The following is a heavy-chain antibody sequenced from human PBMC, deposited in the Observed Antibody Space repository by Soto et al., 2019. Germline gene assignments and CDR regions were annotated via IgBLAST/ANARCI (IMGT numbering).Heavy chain of an antibody. V-gene: IGHV3-23*01. D-gene: IGHD2-15*01. Sequence: GGSLRLSCAASGFTFSSYAMTWVRQAPGQGLEWVSRIDNSGGTTYYADSVKGRFTISRDNSKNTQYLLMNGLRAEDTAVYYCAKRRVEYCGGGTCYYFDYWGQGTLVTVSS. J-gene: IGHJ4*02. CDR1: GFTFSSYA. CDR2: IDNSGGTT. CDR3: AKRRVEYCGGGTCYYFDY.